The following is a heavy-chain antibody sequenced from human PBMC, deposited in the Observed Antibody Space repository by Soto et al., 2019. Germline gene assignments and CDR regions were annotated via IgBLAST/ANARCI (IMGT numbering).Heavy chain of an antibody. CDR3: ARDGCISTSCYEGVDV. CDR2: IYYSGST. Sequence: QVQLQESGPGLVKPSQTLSLTCTVSGGSISSGGYYWRWIRQHPGKGLEWIGYIYYSGSTYYNPSLKSRVTISVDTSKNQFSLKLSSVTAADTAVYYCARDGCISTSCYEGVDVWGQGTTVTVSS. D-gene: IGHD2-2*01. J-gene: IGHJ6*02. V-gene: IGHV4-31*03. CDR1: GGSISSGGYY.